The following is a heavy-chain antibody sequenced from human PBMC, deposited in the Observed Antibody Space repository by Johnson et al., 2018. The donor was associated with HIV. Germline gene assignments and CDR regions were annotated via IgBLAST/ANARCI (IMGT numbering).Heavy chain of an antibody. CDR3: ARVRRREQKLDAFDI. J-gene: IGHJ3*02. Sequence: VQLVESGGGLIQPGGSLRLSCAASGFTVSSNYMSWVRQAPGKGLEWVSVIYSGGSTYYADSVKGRFTLSRDSSKNTLYLQMNSLRVEDTAVYYYARVRRREQKLDAFDIWGQGTMVTFSS. D-gene: IGHD1-26*01. CDR1: GFTVSSNY. CDR2: IYSGGST. V-gene: IGHV3-53*01.